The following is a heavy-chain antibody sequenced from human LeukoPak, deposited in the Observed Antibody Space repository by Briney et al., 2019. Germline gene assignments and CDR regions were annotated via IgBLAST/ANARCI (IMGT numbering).Heavy chain of an antibody. D-gene: IGHD4-11*01. Sequence: PSETLSLTCAVYGGSFSGYYWSWIRQPPGKGLEWIGEINHSGSTNYNPFLKSRATISVDTSKNQFSLKLSSVTAADTAVYYCARGRTAETTFYYYYYGMDVWGQGTTVTISS. CDR3: ARGRTAETTFYYYYYGMDV. J-gene: IGHJ6*02. V-gene: IGHV4-34*01. CDR2: INHSGST. CDR1: GGSFSGYY.